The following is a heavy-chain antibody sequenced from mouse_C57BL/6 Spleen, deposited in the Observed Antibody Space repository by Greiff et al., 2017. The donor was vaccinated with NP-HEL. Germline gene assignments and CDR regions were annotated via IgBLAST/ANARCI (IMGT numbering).Heavy chain of an antibody. CDR1: GFNIKDDY. CDR3: TTGLPNYFDY. V-gene: IGHV14-4*01. Sequence: EVQLQQSGAELVRPGASVKLSCTASGFNIKDDYMHWVKQRPEQGLEWIGWIDPENGDTEYASKFQGKATITADTSSNTAYLQLSSLTSEDTAVYYCTTGLPNYFDYWGQGTTLTVSS. CDR2: IDPENGDT. D-gene: IGHD2-2*01. J-gene: IGHJ2*01.